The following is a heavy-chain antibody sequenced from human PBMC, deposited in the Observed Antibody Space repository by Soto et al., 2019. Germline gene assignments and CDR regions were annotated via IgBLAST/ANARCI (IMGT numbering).Heavy chain of an antibody. Sequence: SETLSLTCAVSGYSISSGYYWGWIRQPPGKGLEWIGSIYHSGSTYYNPSLKSRVTISVDTSKNQFSLKLSSVTAADTAVYYCARDGGYDFWSGKSIGWFDPWGQGTLVTVSS. CDR2: IYHSGST. D-gene: IGHD3-3*01. V-gene: IGHV4-38-2*02. J-gene: IGHJ5*02. CDR3: ARDGGYDFWSGKSIGWFDP. CDR1: GYSISSGYY.